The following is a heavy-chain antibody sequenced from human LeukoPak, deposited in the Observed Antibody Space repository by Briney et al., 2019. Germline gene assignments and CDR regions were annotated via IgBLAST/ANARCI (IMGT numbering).Heavy chain of an antibody. CDR2: IKSKTDGGTT. Sequence: GGSLRLSCAASGFTFSNAWMSWVRQAPGKGLKWVGRIKSKTDGGTTDYAAPVKGRFTISRDDSKNTLYLQMNSLKTEDTAVYYCTTTYYYDSSGYYYGDYWGQGTLVTVSS. V-gene: IGHV3-15*01. CDR3: TTTYYYDSSGYYYGDY. D-gene: IGHD3-22*01. J-gene: IGHJ4*02. CDR1: GFTFSNAW.